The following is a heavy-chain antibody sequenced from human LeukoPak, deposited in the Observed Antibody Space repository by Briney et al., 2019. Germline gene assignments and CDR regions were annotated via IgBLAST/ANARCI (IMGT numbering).Heavy chain of an antibody. D-gene: IGHD3/OR15-3a*01. CDR1: GYSISSGYY. CDR3: ARQTGSGLFTLP. CDR2: IYHSGST. V-gene: IGHV4-38-2*02. Sequence: SETLSLTCTVSGYSISSGYYWGWIRQPPGKGLEWIGSIYHSGSTYYNPSLKSRVTISVDTSKNQISLRLTSVTAADTAMYYCARQTGSGLFTLPGGRGTLVTVSS. J-gene: IGHJ4*02.